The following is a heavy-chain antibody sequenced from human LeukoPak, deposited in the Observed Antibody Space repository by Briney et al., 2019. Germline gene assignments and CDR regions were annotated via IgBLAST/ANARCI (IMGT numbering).Heavy chain of an antibody. D-gene: IGHD2-8*01. CDR2: ISSSGSTI. J-gene: IGHJ6*02. V-gene: IGHV3-48*03. CDR1: GVTFSSYE. CDR3: ARDAPYCTNGVCYYYYGMDV. Sequence: GGSLRLSCAASGVTFSSYEMNWVRQAPGKGLEWVSYISSSGSTIYYADSVKGRFTISRDNAKNSLYLQMNSPKAEDTAAYYCARDAPYCTNGVCYYYYGMDVWGQGTPVTVSS.